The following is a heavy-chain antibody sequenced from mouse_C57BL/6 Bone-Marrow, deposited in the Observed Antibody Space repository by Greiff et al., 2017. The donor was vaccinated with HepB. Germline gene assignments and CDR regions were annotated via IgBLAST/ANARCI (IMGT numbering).Heavy chain of an antibody. V-gene: IGHV1-9*01. J-gene: IGHJ4*01. D-gene: IGHD1-1*01. Sequence: VQLQQSGAELMKPGASVKLSCKATGYTFTGYWIEWVKQRPGHGLEWIGEILPGRGSTNYNEKFKGKATFPAATSSNTAYMQPSSLTTEDSAIYYCARENYYGSSYDDYAMDYWGQGTSVTVSS. CDR3: ARENYYGSSYDDYAMDY. CDR2: ILPGRGST. CDR1: GYTFTGYW.